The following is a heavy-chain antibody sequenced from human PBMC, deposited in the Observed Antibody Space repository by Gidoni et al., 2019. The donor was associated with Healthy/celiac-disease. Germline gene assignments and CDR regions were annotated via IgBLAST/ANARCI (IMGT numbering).Heavy chain of an antibody. CDR3: ARGGLPHYYYYYYGMDV. D-gene: IGHD3-16*01. Sequence: QVQLQQWGAGLLKPSETLSLTCAVYGGSFSGDYWSWIRQPPGKGLEWIGEINHSGSTNYNPSLKSRVTISVDTSKNQFSLKLSPVTAADTAVYYCARGGLPHYYYYYYGMDVWGQGTTVTVSS. CDR1: GGSFSGDY. J-gene: IGHJ6*02. V-gene: IGHV4-34*01. CDR2: INHSGST.